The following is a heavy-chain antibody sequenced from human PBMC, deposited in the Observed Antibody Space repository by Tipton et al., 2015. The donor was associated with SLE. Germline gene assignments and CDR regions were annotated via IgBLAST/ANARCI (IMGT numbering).Heavy chain of an antibody. V-gene: IGHV3-21*01. CDR3: ARFGTVGTSSFFDY. CDR2: ISSSIIYI. Sequence: SLRLSCAASGFAFSSYSMNWVRQAPGKGLEWVSSISSSIIYIYYADSVKGRFTISRDNAKNSLYLQMNSLRAEDTAVYYCARFGTVGTSSFFDYWGQGTLVTVSS. CDR1: GFAFSSYS. D-gene: IGHD2-2*01. J-gene: IGHJ4*02.